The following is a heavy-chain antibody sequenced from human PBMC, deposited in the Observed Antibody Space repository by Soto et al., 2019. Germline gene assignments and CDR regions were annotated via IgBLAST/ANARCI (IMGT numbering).Heavy chain of an antibody. J-gene: IGHJ5*02. Sequence: PSATLSLTSSFSGCSITSSSYYCGWIRQPPGKGLEWFGSIYYSGSIYYNPSLKSRVTISVDTSKNQFSLKLSSVTAAETAVYYCARQSSGWYNWFDPWGQG. D-gene: IGHD6-19*01. V-gene: IGHV4-39*01. CDR2: IYYSGSI. CDR3: ARQSSGWYNWFDP. CDR1: GCSITSSSYY.